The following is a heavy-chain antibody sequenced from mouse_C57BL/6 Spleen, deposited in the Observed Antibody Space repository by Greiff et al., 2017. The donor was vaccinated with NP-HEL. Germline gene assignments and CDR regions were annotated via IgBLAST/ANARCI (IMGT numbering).Heavy chain of an antibody. CDR3: TTRGSSAAMDY. CDR2: IDPENGDT. V-gene: IGHV14-4*01. Sequence: EVQLQQSGAELVRPGASVQLSCTASGFNIKDDYMHWVKQRPEQGLEWIGWIDPENGDTEYASKFQGKATITADTSSNTAYLQLSSLTSEDTAVYYCTTRGSSAAMDYWGQGTSVTVSS. CDR1: GFNIKDDY. D-gene: IGHD3-2*02. J-gene: IGHJ4*01.